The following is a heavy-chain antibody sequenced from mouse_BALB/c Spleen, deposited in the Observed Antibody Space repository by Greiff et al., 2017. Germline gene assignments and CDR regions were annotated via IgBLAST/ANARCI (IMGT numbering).Heavy chain of an antibody. J-gene: IGHJ4*01. CDR3: AQWGILYYGSLYAMDY. CDR1: GFSLTSYG. D-gene: IGHD1-1*01. V-gene: IGHV2-3*01. CDR2: IWGDGST. Sequence: QVQLQQSGPGLVAPSQSLSITCTVSGFSLTSYGVSWVRQPPGKGLEWLGVIWGDGSTNYHSALISRLSISKDNSKSQVFLKLNSLQTDDTATYYCAQWGILYYGSLYAMDYWGQGTSVTVSS.